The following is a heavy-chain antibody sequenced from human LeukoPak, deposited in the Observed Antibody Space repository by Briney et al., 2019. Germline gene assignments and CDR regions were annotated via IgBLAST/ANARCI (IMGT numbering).Heavy chain of an antibody. J-gene: IGHJ4*02. CDR3: ARVVVVPAAILKIVGYFDY. Sequence: SETLSLTCAVSGYSISSGYYWGWIRQPPGKGLEWIGSIYHSGSTYYNPSLKSRVTISVDTSKNQFSLKLSSVTAADTAVYYCARVVVVPAAILKIVGYFDYWGQGTLVTVSS. V-gene: IGHV4-38-2*01. D-gene: IGHD2-2*01. CDR2: IYHSGST. CDR1: GYSISSGYY.